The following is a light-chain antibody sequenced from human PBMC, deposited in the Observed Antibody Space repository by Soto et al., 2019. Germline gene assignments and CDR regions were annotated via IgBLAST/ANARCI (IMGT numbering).Light chain of an antibody. CDR3: QQYGYLIT. J-gene: IGKJ5*01. CDR2: GGS. V-gene: IGKV3-20*01. Sequence: EIVLTQSPGTLSLSPGERATLSCRASQSVSSSYLAWHQHKPGLAPRLLIYGGSRGATGIPDRFSGSVSGTDFTLTISRLEPEDFAVYYCQQYGYLITFGQGTRLEIK. CDR1: QSVSSSY.